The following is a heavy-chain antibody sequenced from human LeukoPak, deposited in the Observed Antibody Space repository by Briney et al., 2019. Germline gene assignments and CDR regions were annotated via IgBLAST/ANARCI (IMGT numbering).Heavy chain of an antibody. V-gene: IGHV3-20*04. D-gene: IGHD2-2*02. Sequence: GGSLRLSCVASGFTFDDYEMSWVRQAPGKGLEWVSGINWDGGSTGYADSVKGRFTISRDNAKNSLYLQMNSLRAEDTALYYCNGYCSSASCYSDMDVWGQGTTVTVSS. J-gene: IGHJ6*02. CDR3: NGYCSSASCYSDMDV. CDR2: INWDGGST. CDR1: GFTFDDYE.